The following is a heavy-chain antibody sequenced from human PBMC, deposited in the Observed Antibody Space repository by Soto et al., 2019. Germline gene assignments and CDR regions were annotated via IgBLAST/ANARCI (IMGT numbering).Heavy chain of an antibody. V-gene: IGHV1-2*02. CDR1: GYTFTGYY. Sequence: QVQLVQSGAEVKKPGASVKVSCKASGYTFTGYYMHWVRQAPGQGLEWMGWINPNSGGTIYAQKFQGRVTMTRDTSISTAYMELSRLRSDDTAVYYCARAYSNYFGFDPWGQGTLVTVSS. CDR3: ARAYSNYFGFDP. J-gene: IGHJ5*02. CDR2: INPNSGGT. D-gene: IGHD4-4*01.